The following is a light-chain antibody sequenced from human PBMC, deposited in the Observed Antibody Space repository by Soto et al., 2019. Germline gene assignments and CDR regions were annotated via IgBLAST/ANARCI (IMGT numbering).Light chain of an antibody. J-gene: IGLJ1*01. CDR2: SNT. Sequence: QSVLTQPPSASGTPGQRVTISCSGSSSNIGSNSVNWYQQLPGTAPKLLIYSNTQRPSGVSDRFSGYNTGTSSSLAISGLQHEEEADYYCAAWGDSLRGHYVFGTGTKVTVL. V-gene: IGLV1-44*01. CDR3: AAWGDSLRGHYV. CDR1: SSNIGSNS.